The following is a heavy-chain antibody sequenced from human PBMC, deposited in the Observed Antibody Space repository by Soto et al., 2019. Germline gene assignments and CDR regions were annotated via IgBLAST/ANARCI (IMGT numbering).Heavy chain of an antibody. Sequence: ESGGGLVNPGGSLRLSCSFTFSMYSMNWVRQAPGKGLEWVASISSGGIYIKYADSVKGRFTITRDNAKNSVSLQMNSLKVEDTALYYCTRDQGGSYDSWFDPWGQGTQVIVCS. V-gene: IGHV3-21*06. D-gene: IGHD1-26*01. CDR1: FTFSMYS. J-gene: IGHJ5*02. CDR2: ISSGGIYI. CDR3: TRDQGGSYDSWFDP.